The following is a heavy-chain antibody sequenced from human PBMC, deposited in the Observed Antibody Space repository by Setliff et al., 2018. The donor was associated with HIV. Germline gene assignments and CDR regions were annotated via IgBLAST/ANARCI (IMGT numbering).Heavy chain of an antibody. V-gene: IGHV1-18*01. Sequence: ASVKVSCKASGYTFTNYGISWVRQAPGQGLEWMGWISAYSGNTHYAQKYQGRVTMTTDTSTSTAYMELSSLRSEDTAVYYCASPVVTTPHDAFDIWGQGTMVTVSS. J-gene: IGHJ3*02. CDR2: ISAYSGNT. D-gene: IGHD2-15*01. CDR3: ASPVVTTPHDAFDI. CDR1: GYTFTNYG.